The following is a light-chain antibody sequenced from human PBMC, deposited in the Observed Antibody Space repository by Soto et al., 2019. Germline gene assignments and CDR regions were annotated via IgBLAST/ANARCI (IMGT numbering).Light chain of an antibody. J-gene: IGLJ2*01. CDR1: RNDVGSYNL. CDR3: CSFAGSSTVI. Sequence: QSALTQPASVSGSPGQSITISCTGTRNDVGSYNLVSWYQHHPGKAPQLIIYEGSKRPSGVSDRFSGSKSGNTASLTISGLQTEDEAVYYCCSFAGSSTVIFGGGTKLTVL. V-gene: IGLV2-23*01. CDR2: EGS.